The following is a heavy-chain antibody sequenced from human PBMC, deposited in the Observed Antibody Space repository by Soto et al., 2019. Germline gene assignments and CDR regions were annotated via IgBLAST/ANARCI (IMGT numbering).Heavy chain of an antibody. CDR2: ISVYNGNT. CDR3: ARDGGHDTPGYY. D-gene: IGHD5-12*01. CDR1: GYIFTNYG. V-gene: IGHV1-18*01. Sequence: ASVKVSCKASGYIFTNYGVSWVRQAPGQGLEWMGWISVYNGNTNYAQKFQGRVTMTPDTSTTTVYMELRSLKSDDTAVYYCARDGGHDTPGYYWGQGTLVTVSS. J-gene: IGHJ4*02.